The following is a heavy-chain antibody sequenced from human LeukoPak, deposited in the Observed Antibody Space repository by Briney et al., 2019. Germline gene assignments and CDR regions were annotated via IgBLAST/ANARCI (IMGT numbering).Heavy chain of an antibody. V-gene: IGHV3-33*06. CDR2: IWYGGSNK. CDR3: AKDIVVVPASGDHFDY. D-gene: IGHD2-2*01. CDR1: GFTFSTYG. Sequence: GGSLRLSCAASGFTFSTYGMHWVRQAPGKGLEWVAVIWYGGSNKYYTDSVKGRFTISRDNSKNTLYLQMNSLRAEDTAVYYCAKDIVVVPASGDHFDYWGQGTLVTVSS. J-gene: IGHJ4*02.